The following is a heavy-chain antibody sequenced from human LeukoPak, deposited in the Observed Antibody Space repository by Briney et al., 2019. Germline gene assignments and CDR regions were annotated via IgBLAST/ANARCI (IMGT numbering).Heavy chain of an antibody. CDR2: ISSSSSYI. D-gene: IGHD3-22*01. CDR3: ARDGRNYYDSSGYYSDY. Sequence: KPGGSLRLSCAASGFTFSSYSMNWVRQAPGKGLEWVSSISSSSSYIYYADSVKGRFTISRDNAKNSLYLQMNSLRAEDTAVYYCARDGRNYYDSSGYYSDYWGQGTLVTVSS. V-gene: IGHV3-21*01. CDR1: GFTFSSYS. J-gene: IGHJ4*02.